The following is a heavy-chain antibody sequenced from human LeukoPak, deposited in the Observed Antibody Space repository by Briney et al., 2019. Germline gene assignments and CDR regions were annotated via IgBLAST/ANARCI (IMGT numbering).Heavy chain of an antibody. J-gene: IGHJ5*02. CDR1: GFTFSDYG. V-gene: IGHV3-30*19. Sequence: QSGGSLRLSCAASGFTFSDYGMHWVRQAPDKGLEWVAVISYDGSSKNYADSVKGRFTISRDNSENTLYLQMSSLKTDDSAVYYCARNPAAWFGELSSWFDPWGQGTLVTVSS. CDR2: ISYDGSSK. D-gene: IGHD3-10*01. CDR3: ARNPAAWFGELSSWFDP.